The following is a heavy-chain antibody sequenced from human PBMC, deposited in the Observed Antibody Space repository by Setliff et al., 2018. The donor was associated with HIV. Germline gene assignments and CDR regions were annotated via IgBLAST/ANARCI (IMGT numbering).Heavy chain of an antibody. D-gene: IGHD3-16*01. Sequence: SETLSLTCSVYGVSINLHHWSWIRQSPGKGLECIGSVSDTGTTNYNPSPRSRVTISSDTSKNQISLRLTSVTAADTALYLCARHKVISKLGGLIQDYFYYGLDAWGQGTTVTVSS. CDR2: VSDTGTT. CDR1: GVSINLHH. J-gene: IGHJ6*02. V-gene: IGHV4-59*11. CDR3: ARHKVISKLGGLIQDYFYYGLDA.